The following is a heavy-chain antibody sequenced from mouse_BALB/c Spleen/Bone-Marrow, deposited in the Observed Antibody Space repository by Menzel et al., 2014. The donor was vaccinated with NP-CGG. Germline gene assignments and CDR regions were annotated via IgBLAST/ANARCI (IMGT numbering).Heavy chain of an antibody. J-gene: IGHJ3*01. CDR1: GFDFSRYW. Sequence: EVQRVESGGGLVQPGGSLKLSCAASGFDFSRYWTTWVRQAPGKGLEWIGEINPDSSTINYTPSLKDKFIISRDNAKNTLYLQMSKVRSEDTALYYCAKNYYYGYVAYWGQGTLVTVSA. V-gene: IGHV4-1*02. CDR2: INPDSSTI. D-gene: IGHD1-2*01. CDR3: AKNYYYGYVAY.